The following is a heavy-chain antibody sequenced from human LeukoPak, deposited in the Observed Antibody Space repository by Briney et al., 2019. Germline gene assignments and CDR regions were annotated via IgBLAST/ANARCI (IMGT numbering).Heavy chain of an antibody. D-gene: IGHD3-16*01. Sequence: GASVKVSCKASGYTFTNYYIHWVRQAPGQGLEWMGIISPSGGSPTYAQKFQGRVTMTRDTSTGTVYIDLSSLRSEDTAVSYCSRDLRDWYFDLWGRGTLVTVSS. CDR3: SRDLRDWYFDL. CDR2: ISPSGGSP. J-gene: IGHJ2*01. V-gene: IGHV1-46*01. CDR1: GYTFTNYY.